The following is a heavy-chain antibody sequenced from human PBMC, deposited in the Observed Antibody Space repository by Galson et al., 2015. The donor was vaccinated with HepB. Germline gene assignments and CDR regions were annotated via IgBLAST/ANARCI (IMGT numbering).Heavy chain of an antibody. V-gene: IGHV1-69*13. Sequence: SVKVSCKASGGTFSSYAISWVRQAPGKGLEWMGGIIPIFGTANYAQKFQGRVTITADESTSTAYMELSSLRSEDTAVYYCAEGRFLEWLLSPYYYYYGMDVWGQGTTVTVSS. CDR1: GGTFSSYA. D-gene: IGHD3-3*01. J-gene: IGHJ6*02. CDR2: IIPIFGTA. CDR3: AEGRFLEWLLSPYYYYYGMDV.